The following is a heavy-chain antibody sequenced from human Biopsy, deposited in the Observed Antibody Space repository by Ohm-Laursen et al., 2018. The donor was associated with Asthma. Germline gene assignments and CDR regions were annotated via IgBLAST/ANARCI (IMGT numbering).Heavy chain of an antibody. CDR1: GGTFSSNS. CDR3: ARGPEYVRSSGALDY. J-gene: IGHJ4*02. D-gene: IGHD2-2*01. CDR2: IIPIFGPT. Sequence: GASVKVSCKASGGTFSSNSINWVRQAPGQGLEWMGRIIPIFGPTNYAQKFQGRVTISADDSTSTAYMELSSLSSEDTAVYYCARGPEYVRSSGALDYWGQGTLVTVSS. V-gene: IGHV1-69*13.